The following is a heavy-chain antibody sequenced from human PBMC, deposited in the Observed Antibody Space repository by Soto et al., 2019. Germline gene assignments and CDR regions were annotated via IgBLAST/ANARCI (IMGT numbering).Heavy chain of an antibody. CDR2: INSDGSST. J-gene: IGHJ6*02. CDR1: GFTFSSYW. V-gene: IGHV3-74*01. CDR3: ARASKPLYYDILTGHYRGKDYYYGMDV. Sequence: PGGSLRLSCAASGFTFSSYWMHWVRQAPGKGLVWVSRINSDGSSTTYADSVRGRFTISRDNAKNTLYLQMNSLRAEDTAVYYCARASKPLYYDILTGHYRGKDYYYGMDVWGQGTTVTVSS. D-gene: IGHD3-9*01.